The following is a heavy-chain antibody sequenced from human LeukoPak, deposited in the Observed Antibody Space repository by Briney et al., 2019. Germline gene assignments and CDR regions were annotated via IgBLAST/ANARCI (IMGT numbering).Heavy chain of an antibody. J-gene: IGHJ4*02. V-gene: IGHV4-39*01. CDR3: ARQGDGGRAYDH. CDR2: VSDSGNT. CDR1: AGSISSSSYY. Sequence: TSETLSLTCPVSAGSISSSSYYWGWIRQPPGKGLEWIGTVSDSGNTYYNPSLRSRVTISEDTSRIQFSLKLTSVTAADTAVYYCARQGDGGRAYDHWGQGTLVTVSS. D-gene: IGHD4-23*01.